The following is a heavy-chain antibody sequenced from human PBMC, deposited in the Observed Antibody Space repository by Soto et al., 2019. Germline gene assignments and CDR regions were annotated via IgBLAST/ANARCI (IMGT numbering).Heavy chain of an antibody. V-gene: IGHV4-59*01. CDR2: IYYSGST. Sequence: PSETLSLTCTVSGGSISSYYWSWIRQPPGKGLEWIGYIYYSGSTNYNPSLKSRVTISVDTSKNQFSLKLSSVTAADKAVYYCAREGYGLDYWGQGTLVTVSS. CDR3: AREGYGLDY. CDR1: GGSISSYY. J-gene: IGHJ4*02. D-gene: IGHD4-17*01.